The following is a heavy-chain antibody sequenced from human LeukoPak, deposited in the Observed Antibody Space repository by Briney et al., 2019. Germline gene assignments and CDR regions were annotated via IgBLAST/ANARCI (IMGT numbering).Heavy chain of an antibody. Sequence: GGSLRLSCAASGFTFSSYSMNWVRQAPGKGLEWVSYISSSSSTIYYADSVKGRFTISRDNAKNSLYLQMNSLRAEDTAVYYCARGTPGSGWYEGTFDIWGQGTMVTVSS. CDR1: GFTFSSYS. CDR2: ISSSSSTI. CDR3: ARGTPGSGWYEGTFDI. D-gene: IGHD6-19*01. J-gene: IGHJ3*02. V-gene: IGHV3-48*01.